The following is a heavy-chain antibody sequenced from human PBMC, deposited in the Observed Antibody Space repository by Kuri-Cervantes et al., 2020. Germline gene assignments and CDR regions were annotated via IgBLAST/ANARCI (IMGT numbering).Heavy chain of an antibody. J-gene: IGHJ4*02. D-gene: IGHD5-18*01. CDR3: ARAGRAGGSYGNY. Sequence: SETLSLTCAVSGYSISSGYYWGWIRQPPGKGLEWIGSIYHSGSTYYNPSLKSRVTISRDTSKNQFSLKLSSVTAADTAVYYCARAGRAGGSYGNYWGQGTLVTVSS. CDR1: GYSISSGYY. V-gene: IGHV4-38-2*01. CDR2: IYHSGST.